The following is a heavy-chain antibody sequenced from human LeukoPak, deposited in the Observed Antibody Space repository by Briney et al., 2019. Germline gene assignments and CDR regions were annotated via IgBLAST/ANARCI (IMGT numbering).Heavy chain of an antibody. CDR1: GGSISSSSYY. CDR3: ARLGYSSGWYNY. CDR2: IYYIRST. V-gene: IGHV4-39*01. D-gene: IGHD6-19*01. J-gene: IGHJ4*02. Sequence: PETLSLTCTVSGGSISSSSYYWGWIRQPPGKGLEWIGSIYYIRSTYYNPSLKSRVTISVDTSKNQFSLKLRSVTAADTAVYYCARLGYSSGWYNYSGAGTLVTVSS.